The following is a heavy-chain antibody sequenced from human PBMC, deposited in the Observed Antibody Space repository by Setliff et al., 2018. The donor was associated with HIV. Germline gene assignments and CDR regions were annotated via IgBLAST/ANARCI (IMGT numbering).Heavy chain of an antibody. CDR3: AKTSNTGYLFCSDY. V-gene: IGHV3-23*01. CDR1: GFTFTNYA. Sequence: GGSLRLSCAASGFTFTNYAMSWVRQAPGKGLEWVSVISGSGGSTYYADFVKGRFTISRDNSKNTVYLQMNSLRAEDTAVYYCAKTSNTGYLFCSDYWGQGTLVTVSS. J-gene: IGHJ4*02. D-gene: IGHD3-9*01. CDR2: ISGSGGST.